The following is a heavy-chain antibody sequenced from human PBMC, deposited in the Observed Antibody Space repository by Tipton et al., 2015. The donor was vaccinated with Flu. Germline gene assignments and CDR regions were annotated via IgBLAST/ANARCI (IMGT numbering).Heavy chain of an antibody. D-gene: IGHD2-2*01. J-gene: IGHJ5*02. CDR1: GFTFSHYW. Sequence: SLRLSCATSGFTFSHYWMNWVRQAPGKGLEWVANINQDGSEKHYVESVKGRFTISRDKAKNSLYLQMNSLRAEDTAVYYCARHPRIAVGGLKWFDPWGQGTLVTVSS. V-gene: IGHV3-7*01. CDR2: INQDGSEK. CDR3: ARHPRIAVGGLKWFDP.